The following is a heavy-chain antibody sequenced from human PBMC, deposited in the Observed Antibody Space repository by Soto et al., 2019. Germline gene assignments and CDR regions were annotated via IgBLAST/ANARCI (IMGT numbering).Heavy chain of an antibody. V-gene: IGHV1-2*02. CDR2: INPKSGDT. D-gene: IGHD6-19*01. J-gene: IGHJ4*02. CDR3: ARDLAGNDYFDY. CDR1: EYTLTGYY. Sequence: ASVKVSCKASEYTLTGYYMNWVRQAPGQGLEWMGWINPKSGDTRYAQKFQGRVTMTRDTSISTAYMELSRLRSDDTAVYYCARDLAGNDYFDYLGQGTLVTVSS.